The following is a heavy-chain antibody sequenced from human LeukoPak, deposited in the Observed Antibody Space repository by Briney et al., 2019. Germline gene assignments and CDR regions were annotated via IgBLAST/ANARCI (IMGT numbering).Heavy chain of an antibody. V-gene: IGHV4-4*07. CDR2: IYVSGST. D-gene: IGHD3-10*02. CDR3: ARDRNYVFDY. CDR1: GGSTTSYY. J-gene: IGHJ4*02. Sequence: PSETLSLTCTVSGGSTTSYYWSWIRQPAGKGLEWIGRIYVSGSTTYNPSLKSRVTMSVDTSKNQFSLKLTSVTAADTAVYYCARDRNYVFDYWGQGTLVTVSS.